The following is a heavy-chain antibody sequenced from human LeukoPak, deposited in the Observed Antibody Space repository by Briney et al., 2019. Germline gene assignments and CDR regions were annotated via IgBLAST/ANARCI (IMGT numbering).Heavy chain of an antibody. CDR1: GFTFSSYS. J-gene: IGHJ4*02. V-gene: IGHV3-21*01. CDR3: ARDNDLLRYFDWPLDC. Sequence: PGGSLRLSCAASGFTFSSYSMNWVRQAPGKGLEWVSSISGSSSYIYYADSVKDRFTISRDNAKNSLYLQMNSLRAEDTAVYYCARDNDLLRYFDWPLDCWGQGTLVTVSS. D-gene: IGHD3-9*01. CDR2: ISGSSSYI.